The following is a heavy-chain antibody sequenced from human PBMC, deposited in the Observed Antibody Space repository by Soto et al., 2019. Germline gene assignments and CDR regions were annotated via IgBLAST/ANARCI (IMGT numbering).Heavy chain of an antibody. CDR2: ISAYNGNT. CDR3: ARYQDFNFGVVTKSPMDV. D-gene: IGHD3-3*01. Sequence: ASVKVSCKASGYTFTSYGISWVRQAPGQGLEWMGWISAYNGNTNYAQKLHGRVTMTTDTSTSTAYMELRSLRSDDTAVYYCARYQDFNFGVVTKSPMDVWGQGTTVTVSS. J-gene: IGHJ6*02. CDR1: GYTFTSYG. V-gene: IGHV1-18*04.